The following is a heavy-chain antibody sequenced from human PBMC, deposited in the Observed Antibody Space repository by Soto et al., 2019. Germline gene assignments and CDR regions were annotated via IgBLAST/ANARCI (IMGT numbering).Heavy chain of an antibody. D-gene: IGHD2-2*01. CDR2: ISSSGNTV. CDR3: VRYCSTTLCNGVATRTFDY. J-gene: IGHJ4*02. Sequence: GGSLRLSCAASRFTFSTYEMNWVRQAPGKGPEWVSYISSSGNTVYYADSVKGRFTISRDNTRNSLYLQMNSLRDEDTALYYCVRYCSTTLCNGVATRTFDYWGQGTLVTVSS. CDR1: RFTFSTYE. V-gene: IGHV3-48*03.